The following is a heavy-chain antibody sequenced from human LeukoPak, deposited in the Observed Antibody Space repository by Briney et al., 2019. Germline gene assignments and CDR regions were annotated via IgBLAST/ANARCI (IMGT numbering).Heavy chain of an antibody. CDR2: ISWNSGSI. CDR1: GFTFDDYA. CDR3: AKDTVYDSSGTFDY. D-gene: IGHD3-22*01. Sequence: GGSLRLSCAASGFTFDDYAMHWVRQAPRKGLEWVSGISWNSGSIGYADSVKGRFTISRDNAKNSLYLQMNSLRAEDTALYYCAKDTVYDSSGTFDYWGQGTLVTVSS. V-gene: IGHV3-9*01. J-gene: IGHJ4*02.